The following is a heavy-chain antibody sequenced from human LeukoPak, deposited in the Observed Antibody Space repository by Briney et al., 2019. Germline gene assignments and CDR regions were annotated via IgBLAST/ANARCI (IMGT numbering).Heavy chain of an antibody. CDR1: GYSFTRNW. CDR3: ARLIGGPSGYFDY. D-gene: IGHD2/OR15-2a*01. V-gene: IGHV5-51*01. J-gene: IGHJ4*02. Sequence: GESLKISCKGSGYSFTRNWIGWVRQMPGKGLEWMGILYPGDSDTRYSPSFQGQVTISADKSISTAYLQWSSLKASDTAMYYYARLIGGPSGYFDYWGQGTLVTVSS. CDR2: LYPGDSDT.